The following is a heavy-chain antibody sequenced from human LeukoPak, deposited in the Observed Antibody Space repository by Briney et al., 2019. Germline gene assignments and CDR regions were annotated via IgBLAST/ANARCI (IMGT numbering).Heavy chain of an antibody. D-gene: IGHD6-19*01. CDR1: GFTFSSYA. CDR3: ASRKRPYSSGWYYFGY. CDR2: ISGSGGST. V-gene: IGHV3-23*01. Sequence: GGSLRLSCAASGFTFSSYAMSWVRQAPGKGLEWVSAISGSGGSTCYADSVKGRFTISRDNSKNTLYLQMNSLRAEDTAVYYCASRKRPYSSGWYYFGYWGQGTLVTVSS. J-gene: IGHJ4*02.